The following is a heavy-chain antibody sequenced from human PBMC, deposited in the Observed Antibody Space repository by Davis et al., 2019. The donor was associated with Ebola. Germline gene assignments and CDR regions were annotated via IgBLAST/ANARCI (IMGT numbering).Heavy chain of an antibody. CDR3: ARLAVAGLYGMDV. D-gene: IGHD6-19*01. Sequence: MPSETLSLTCAVSGGSISTSNWCRWVRQPPAKGLEWIGEIYHSGSTNYNPSLKSRVTISVDTSKNQFSLKLSSVTAADTAVYYCARLAVAGLYGMDVWGQGTTVTVSS. V-gene: IGHV4-4*02. CDR2: IYHSGST. J-gene: IGHJ6*02. CDR1: GGSISTSNW.